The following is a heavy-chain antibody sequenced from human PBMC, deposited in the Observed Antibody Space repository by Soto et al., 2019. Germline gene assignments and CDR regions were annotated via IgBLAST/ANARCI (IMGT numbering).Heavy chain of an antibody. Sequence: EVQLLESGGGLVQPGGSLRLSCAASGFTFSSYALNWVRQAPGKGLEWVSVISGSGDNTYYADSVKGRFTISRDNSKNTLSLQMNSLRADDTAVYYCATDLGTDDFWSAYYTYYYMDVWGKGTTVTVSS. J-gene: IGHJ6*03. CDR2: ISGSGDNT. CDR3: ATDLGTDDFWSAYYTYYYMDV. CDR1: GFTFSSYA. D-gene: IGHD3-3*01. V-gene: IGHV3-23*01.